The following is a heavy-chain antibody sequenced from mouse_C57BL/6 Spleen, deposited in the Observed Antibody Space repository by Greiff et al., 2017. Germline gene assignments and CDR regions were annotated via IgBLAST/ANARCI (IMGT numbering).Heavy chain of an antibody. Sequence: EVQLQQSGPELVKPGASVKMSCKASGYTFTDYNMHWVKQSHGKSLEWIGYINPNNGGTSYNQKFKGKATLTVNKSSSTAYMELRSLTSEDSAVYYCALMNYGNCFAYWGQGTLVTVSA. CDR3: ALMNYGNCFAY. D-gene: IGHD2-1*01. CDR2: INPNNGGT. CDR1: GYTFTDYN. V-gene: IGHV1-22*01. J-gene: IGHJ3*01.